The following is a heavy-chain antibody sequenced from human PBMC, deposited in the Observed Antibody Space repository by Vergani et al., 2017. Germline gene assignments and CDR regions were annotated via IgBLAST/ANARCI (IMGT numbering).Heavy chain of an antibody. V-gene: IGHV3-11*04. CDR1: GFSFSDHY. CDR2: ISNSGNTI. CDR3: ARDFLTRVTTLDYYYMGV. Sequence: QVQLAESGGGLVKPGGSLRLSCAASGFSFSDHYMTWIRQAPGKGLEWVSYISNSGNTIEYADSVKGRFSISRDNAKSSLFLQMDSLRAEDTAVYYCARDFLTRVTTLDYYYMGVWGKGTTVTVSS. J-gene: IGHJ6*03. D-gene: IGHD1-1*01.